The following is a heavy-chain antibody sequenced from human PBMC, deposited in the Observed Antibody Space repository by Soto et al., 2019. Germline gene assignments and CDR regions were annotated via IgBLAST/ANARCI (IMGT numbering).Heavy chain of an antibody. V-gene: IGHV3-15*01. CDR3: TTDRFS. J-gene: IGHJ5*02. Sequence: EVQLVESGGGLVEPGGSLRLSCAASGFTLRDDWMSWVRQAPGKGLEWVGRMKSKTDGGTIDYAATVKVRFTISSDDSKNTLYLQMDSLKTDDTAFYYCTTDRFSWGQETLVTVSS. CDR1: GFTLRDDW. CDR2: MKSKTDGGTI.